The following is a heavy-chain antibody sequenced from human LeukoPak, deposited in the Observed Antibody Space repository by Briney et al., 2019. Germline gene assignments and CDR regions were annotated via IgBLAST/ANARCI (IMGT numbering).Heavy chain of an antibody. CDR2: INPNSGGT. J-gene: IGHJ4*02. D-gene: IGHD2-2*01. CDR1: GYTFTGYY. V-gene: IGHV1-2*02. CDR3: ARVKSSSCLGY. Sequence: ASVKVSCMASGYTFTGYYMHCVRQAPGQGLEWMGWINPNSGGTNYAQKFQGRVTMTRDTSISTAYMELSRLRSDDTAVYYCARVKSSSCLGYWGQGTLVTVSS.